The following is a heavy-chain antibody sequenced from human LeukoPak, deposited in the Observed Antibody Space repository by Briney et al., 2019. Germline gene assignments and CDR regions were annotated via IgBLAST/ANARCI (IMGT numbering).Heavy chain of an antibody. CDR2: MNPNSGNT. J-gene: IGHJ4*02. D-gene: IGHD3-3*01. Sequence: GASVKLSCKASGGTFSSYAFSWVRQAPGQGLEWMGWMNPNSGNTGYAQKFQGRVTITRNTSISTAYMELSSLRSEDTAVYYCARGGDFWGGATIEYWGQGTLVTVFS. CDR3: ARGGDFWGGATIEY. V-gene: IGHV1-8*03. CDR1: GGTFSSYA.